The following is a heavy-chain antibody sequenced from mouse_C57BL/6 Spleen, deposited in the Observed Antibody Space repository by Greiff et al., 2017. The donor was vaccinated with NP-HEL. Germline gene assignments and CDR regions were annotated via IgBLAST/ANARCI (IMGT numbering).Heavy chain of an antibody. CDR1: GFSLTSYG. CDR3: ARNGDGYAMDY. CDR2: IWSGGST. D-gene: IGHD3-3*01. V-gene: IGHV2-2*01. Sequence: VQLKESGPGLVQPSQSLSITCTVSGFSLTSYGVHWVRQSPGTGLEWLGVIWSGGSTAYNAAFISRLSISTDNSKSQVSFKMNSLQADDTAIYYCARNGDGYAMDYWGQGTSVTVSS. J-gene: IGHJ4*01.